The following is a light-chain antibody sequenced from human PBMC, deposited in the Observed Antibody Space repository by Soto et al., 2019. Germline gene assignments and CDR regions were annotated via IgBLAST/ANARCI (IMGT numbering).Light chain of an antibody. CDR2: GAS. J-gene: IGKJ1*01. CDR3: QQYNNLPT. V-gene: IGKV3D-15*01. Sequence: EIVLTQAPPTLPLSPGEKATLSCRASQSVSSYLAWYQQKPGQAPRLLIYGASSRATGIPDRFSGSGSGTDFTLTISSLQSEDFAVYYCQQYNNLPTFGQGTKVEI. CDR1: QSVSSY.